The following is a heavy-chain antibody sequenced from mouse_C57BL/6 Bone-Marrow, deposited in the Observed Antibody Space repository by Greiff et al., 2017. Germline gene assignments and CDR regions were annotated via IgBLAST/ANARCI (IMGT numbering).Heavy chain of an antibody. D-gene: IGHD1-3*01. CDR1: GYTFTSYW. CDR3: ARSYIAMDY. Sequence: QVQLQQPGAELVKPGASVKLSCKASGYTFTSYWMHWVKQRPGRGLEWIGRIDPNSGGTKYNEKFKSKATLTVDKPSITAYMKLSSLTSADSAVYYCARSYIAMDYWGQGTSVTVSS. J-gene: IGHJ4*01. V-gene: IGHV1-72*01. CDR2: IDPNSGGT.